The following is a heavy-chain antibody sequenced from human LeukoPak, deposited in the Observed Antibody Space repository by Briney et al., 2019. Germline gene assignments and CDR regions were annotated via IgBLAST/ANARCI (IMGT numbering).Heavy chain of an antibody. Sequence: ASVKVSCKASGYTFTSYDINWVRQATGQGLEWMGWMNPNSGNTGYAQKFQGRVTITTDTSTSTAYMELRSLRSDDTAVYYCARDNYYDSSGYYSYWGQGTLVTVSS. J-gene: IGHJ4*02. CDR1: GYTFTSYD. CDR3: ARDNYYDSSGYYSY. V-gene: IGHV1-8*01. CDR2: MNPNSGNT. D-gene: IGHD3-22*01.